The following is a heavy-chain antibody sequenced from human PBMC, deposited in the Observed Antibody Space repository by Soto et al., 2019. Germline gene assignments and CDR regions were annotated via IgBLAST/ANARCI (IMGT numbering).Heavy chain of an antibody. CDR2: IVVGSGNT. V-gene: IGHV1-58*01. CDR3: AAGGYSSSWYYYHGMDV. D-gene: IGHD6-13*01. J-gene: IGHJ6*02. CDR1: GFTFTSSA. Sequence: QMQLVQSGPEVKKPGTSVKVSCKASGFTFTSSAVQWVRQARGQRLEWIGWIVVGSGNTNYAQKFQERVTITRDMSTSTAYMELSSLRSEDTAVYYCAAGGYSSSWYYYHGMDVWGQGTTVTVSS.